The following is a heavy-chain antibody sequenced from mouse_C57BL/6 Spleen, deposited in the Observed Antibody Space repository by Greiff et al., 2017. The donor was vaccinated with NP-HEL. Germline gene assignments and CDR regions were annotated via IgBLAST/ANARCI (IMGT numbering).Heavy chain of an antibody. D-gene: IGHD1-1*01. CDR1: GFTFSSYA. J-gene: IGHJ1*03. Sequence: EVKLMESGEGLVKPGGSLKLSCAASGFTFSSYAMSWVRQTPEKRLEWVAYISSGGDYTYYADTVKGRFTIARDNARNTLYLQMSSLKSEDTSMYYYTRDSLPSTVVAMGWYFDFWGTGTTVTVSS. CDR2: ISSGGDYT. V-gene: IGHV5-9-1*02. CDR3: TRDSLPSTVVAMGWYFDF.